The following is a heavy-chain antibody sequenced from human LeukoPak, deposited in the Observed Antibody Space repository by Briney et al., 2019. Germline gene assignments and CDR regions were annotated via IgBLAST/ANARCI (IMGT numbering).Heavy chain of an antibody. CDR2: IYYSGST. Sequence: SETLSLTCTVSGGSISSDGYYWSWIRQHPGKGLEWIGYIYYSGSTYYNPSLKSRVTISVDTSKNQFSLKLSSVTAADTAVYYCASSGRDYYDSSGYYYESSYWGQGTLVTVSS. D-gene: IGHD3-22*01. CDR3: ASSGRDYYDSSGYYYESSY. CDR1: GGSISSDGYY. V-gene: IGHV4-31*03. J-gene: IGHJ4*02.